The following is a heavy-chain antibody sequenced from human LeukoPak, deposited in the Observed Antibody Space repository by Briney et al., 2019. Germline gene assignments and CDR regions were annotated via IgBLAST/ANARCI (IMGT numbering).Heavy chain of an antibody. CDR1: GYTFTGYY. V-gene: IGHV1-2*02. CDR2: INPNSGGT. Sequence: ASVKVSCKASGYTFTGYYMHWVRQAPGQGLEWMGWINPNSGGTNYAQKFQGRVTMTRDTSISTSYMELSRLRSDDTAVYYCAKDNGDYAASRWGTFDMWGQGTMVSVSS. D-gene: IGHD4-17*01. CDR3: AKDNGDYAASRWGTFDM. J-gene: IGHJ3*02.